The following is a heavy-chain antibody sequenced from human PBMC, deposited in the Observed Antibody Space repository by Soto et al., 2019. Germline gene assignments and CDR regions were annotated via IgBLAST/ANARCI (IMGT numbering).Heavy chain of an antibody. CDR3: ARDRNWGEFDY. V-gene: IGHV3-33*01. Sequence: QVQLVESGGGVVQPGRSLRLSCAASGFTFSSYGMHWVRQAPGKGLEWVAVIWYDGSNKYYADSVKGRFTIARDNSKNTLYLQMNSLRAEDTAVYYCARDRNWGEFDYWGQGTLVTVSS. CDR1: GFTFSSYG. CDR2: IWYDGSNK. J-gene: IGHJ4*02. D-gene: IGHD7-27*01.